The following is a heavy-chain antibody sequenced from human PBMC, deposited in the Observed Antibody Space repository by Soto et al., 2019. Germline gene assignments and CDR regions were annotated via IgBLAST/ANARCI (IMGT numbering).Heavy chain of an antibody. Sequence: SETLSLTCTVSGGSIGSYYWSWIRQPPGKGLEWIGYIYYSGSTNYNPSLKSRVTISVDTSKNQFSLKLSSVTAADTAVYYCARVGSSSWYGGDYFDYWGQGTLVTVSS. CDR2: IYYSGST. V-gene: IGHV4-59*01. CDR1: GGSIGSYY. D-gene: IGHD6-13*01. CDR3: ARVGSSSWYGGDYFDY. J-gene: IGHJ4*02.